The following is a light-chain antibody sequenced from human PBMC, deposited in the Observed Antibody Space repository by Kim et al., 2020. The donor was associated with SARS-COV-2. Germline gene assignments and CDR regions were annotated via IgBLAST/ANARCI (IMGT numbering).Light chain of an antibody. V-gene: IGLV3-1*01. Sequence: SYELTQPPSVSVSPGQTASITCSGDKLGDKYACWYQQKPGQSPVLVIYQDNKRPSGLPERFSGSNSGNTATLTISGTQAMDEADYYCQTWDSITVV. J-gene: IGLJ2*01. CDR3: QTWDSITVV. CDR2: QDN. CDR1: KLGDKY.